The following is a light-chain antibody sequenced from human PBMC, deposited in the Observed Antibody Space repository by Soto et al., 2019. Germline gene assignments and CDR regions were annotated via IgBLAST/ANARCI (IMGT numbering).Light chain of an antibody. CDR1: QSLLHITGETF. CDR3: QQTYSTPPT. J-gene: IGKJ1*01. V-gene: IGKV2-29*01. CDR2: AAS. Sequence: DVVMTQTPLSLSVAPGQPASISCKSSQSLLHITGETFLFWYLQKPGQSPQLLIYAASSLQSGVPSRFSGSGSGTDFTLTISSLQPEDFATYYCQQTYSTPPTFGQGTKVDIK.